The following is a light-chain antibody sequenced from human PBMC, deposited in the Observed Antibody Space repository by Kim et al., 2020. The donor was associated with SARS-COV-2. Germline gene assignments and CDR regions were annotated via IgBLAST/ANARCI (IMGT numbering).Light chain of an antibody. CDR1: SGRIASNY. V-gene: IGLV6-57*03. J-gene: IGLJ7*01. Sequence: NFMLTQAHSVSESPGKTVTISCTRSSGRIASNYVQWYQQRPGSAPTTVIYDDNQRPSGVPDRFSGSIDSSSNSASLTISGLKTEDEADYYCQSYDSSNHVVFGGGTQLTVL. CDR3: QSYDSSNHVV. CDR2: DDN.